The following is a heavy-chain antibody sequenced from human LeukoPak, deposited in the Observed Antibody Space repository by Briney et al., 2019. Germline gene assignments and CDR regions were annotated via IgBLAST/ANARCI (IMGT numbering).Heavy chain of an antibody. V-gene: IGHV4-61*02. CDR1: GGSISSGSYY. Sequence: SQTLSLTCTVSGGSISSGSYYWSWIRQPAGKGLEWIGRIYTSGSTNYNPSLKSRVTISVDTSKNQFSLKLSSVTAADTAVYYCARAGDGYTSDYWGQGTLVTVSS. J-gene: IGHJ4*02. D-gene: IGHD5-24*01. CDR2: IYTSGST. CDR3: ARAGDGYTSDY.